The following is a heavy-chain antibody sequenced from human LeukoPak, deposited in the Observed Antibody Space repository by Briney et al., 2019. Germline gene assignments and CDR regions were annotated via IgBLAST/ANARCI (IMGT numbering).Heavy chain of an antibody. D-gene: IGHD6-13*01. Sequence: SETLSLTCAVSGGSIGSGGYSWIWIRQPPGKGLEWIAYIYYSGSTYYNPSLKSRVTILVDRSKNQFSLKLTSVTAADTAVYYCARDVSAAGLAGYWGPGTLVTVSS. V-gene: IGHV4-30-2*01. CDR3: ARDVSAAGLAGY. J-gene: IGHJ4*02. CDR2: IYYSGST. CDR1: GGSIGSGGYS.